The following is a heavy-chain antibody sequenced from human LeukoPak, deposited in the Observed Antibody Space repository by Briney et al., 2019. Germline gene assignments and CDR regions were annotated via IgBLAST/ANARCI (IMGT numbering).Heavy chain of an antibody. D-gene: IGHD7-27*01. CDR1: GGSFSGYY. V-gene: IGHV4-34*01. J-gene: IGHJ4*02. Sequence: SETLSLTCAVYGGSFSGYYWSWIRQPPGKGLEWIGEINHSGSTNYNPSLKSRVTISVDTSKNQFSLKLSSVTAADTAVYYCARLGPGRFWGRGTLVTVSS. CDR2: INHSGST. CDR3: ARLGPGRF.